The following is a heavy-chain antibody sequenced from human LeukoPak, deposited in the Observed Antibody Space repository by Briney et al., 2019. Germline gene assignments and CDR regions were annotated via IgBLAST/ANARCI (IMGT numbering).Heavy chain of an antibody. D-gene: IGHD6-13*01. Sequence: GSLRLSCAASGFTFSSYSMNWVRQAPGKGLEWVSSISSSSSYIYYADSVKGRFTISRDNAKNSLYLQMNSLRAEDTAVYYCARVLGYSSSWYYYGMDVWGQGTTVTVSS. J-gene: IGHJ6*02. CDR2: ISSSSSYI. V-gene: IGHV3-21*01. CDR3: ARVLGYSSSWYYYGMDV. CDR1: GFTFSSYS.